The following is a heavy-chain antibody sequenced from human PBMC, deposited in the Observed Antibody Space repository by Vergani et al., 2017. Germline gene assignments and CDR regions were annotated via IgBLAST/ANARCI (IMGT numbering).Heavy chain of an antibody. CDR3: ARGGLYSFYYFMNV. CDR1: GFRFDQFC. CDR2: ISFNGLTV. Sequence: EVELVDSGGKVVRPGGSLRLSCAASGFRFDQFCMMWVRQSPGKGPEWVAGISFNGLTVGYAESVEGRFTISRDNSKKSLFLQMSNVRAEDTASYHCARGGLYSFYYFMNVWGNGTTVKVSS. J-gene: IGHJ6*03. V-gene: IGHV3-20*01. D-gene: IGHD2/OR15-2a*01.